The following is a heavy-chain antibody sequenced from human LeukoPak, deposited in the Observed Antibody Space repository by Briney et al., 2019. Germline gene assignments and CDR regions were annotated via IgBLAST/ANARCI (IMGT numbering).Heavy chain of an antibody. Sequence: GASVKVSCKASGYTFTGYYMHWVRQAPGQGLEGMGWINPNSGGTNYAQKFQARLTMTRDTSISTAYMELSRLRSDDTAVYYCARWLGWDIVLMVYALDYWGQGTLVTVSS. V-gene: IGHV1-2*02. J-gene: IGHJ4*02. CDR2: INPNSGGT. CDR1: GYTFTGYY. CDR3: ARWLGWDIVLMVYALDY. D-gene: IGHD2-8*01.